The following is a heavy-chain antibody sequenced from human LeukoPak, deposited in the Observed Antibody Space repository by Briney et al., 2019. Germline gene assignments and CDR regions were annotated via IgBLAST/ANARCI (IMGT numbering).Heavy chain of an antibody. D-gene: IGHD1-26*01. CDR2: ISYDGSNK. CDR3: AKDQSPHSGSYLFDY. Sequence: GGSLRLSCAASGFTFSSYGMHWVRQAPGKGLEWVAVISYDGSNKYYADSVKGRFTISRDNSKNTLYLQMNSLRAEDTAVYYCAKDQSPHSGSYLFDYWGQGTLVTVSS. V-gene: IGHV3-30*18. J-gene: IGHJ4*02. CDR1: GFTFSSYG.